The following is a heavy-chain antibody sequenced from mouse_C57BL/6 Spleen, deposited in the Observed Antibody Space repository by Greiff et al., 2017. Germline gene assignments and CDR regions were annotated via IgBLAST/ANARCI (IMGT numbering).Heavy chain of an antibody. CDR1: GFTFSDYR. CDR3: ANMDY. Sequence: EVQLVESGGGLVKPGGSLKLSCAASGFTFSDYRMHWVRQAPEKGLEWVAYISSGSSTIYYADTVKGRFTISRDNAKNTLFLQMTSLRSEDTAMYYCANMDYWGQGTSVTVSS. CDR2: ISSGSSTI. J-gene: IGHJ4*01. V-gene: IGHV5-17*01.